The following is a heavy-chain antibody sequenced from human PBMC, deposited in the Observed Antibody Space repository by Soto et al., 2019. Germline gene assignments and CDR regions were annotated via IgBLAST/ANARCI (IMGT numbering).Heavy chain of an antibody. CDR3: ARDDDYGGTNNWSDP. D-gene: IGHD4-17*01. Sequence: QVQLVESGGDFVKPRGSLRLSCAASGFAFSDYYMSWIRQAPGKGLECISYISGSGSSTYYADSVKGRFTVSRDNAKNSLYLQMNSLRAEDTAVYYCARDDDYGGTNNWSDPWGQGTLVTVSS. V-gene: IGHV3-11*01. J-gene: IGHJ5*02. CDR1: GFAFSDYY. CDR2: ISGSGSST.